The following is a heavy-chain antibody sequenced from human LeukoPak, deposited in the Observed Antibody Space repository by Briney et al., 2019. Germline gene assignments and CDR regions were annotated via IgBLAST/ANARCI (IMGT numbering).Heavy chain of an antibody. J-gene: IGHJ4*02. CDR3: AREGDYRDYELDY. CDR2: IIPILGIA. D-gene: IGHD4-17*01. Sequence: SVKVSCKASGGTFSSYAISWVRQAPGQGLEWMGRIIPILGIANYAQKLQGRVTITADKSTGTAYMELSSLRSEDTAVYYCAREGDYRDYELDYWGQGTLVTVSS. CDR1: GGTFSSYA. V-gene: IGHV1-69*04.